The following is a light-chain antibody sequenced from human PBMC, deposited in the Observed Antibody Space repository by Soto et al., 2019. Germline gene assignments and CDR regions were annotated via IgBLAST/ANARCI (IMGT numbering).Light chain of an antibody. J-gene: IGKJ5*01. Sequence: EIVMTQSPATLSVSPGERATLSCRASQSVSILLAWYQQKPGQAPSLLLYGASTRATGVPDRFSGTGSGTEFTLTISSLKSEDYAVYYCQQYKSWPPITFGQGTRLEIK. CDR3: QQYKSWPPIT. V-gene: IGKV3-15*01. CDR2: GAS. CDR1: QSVSIL.